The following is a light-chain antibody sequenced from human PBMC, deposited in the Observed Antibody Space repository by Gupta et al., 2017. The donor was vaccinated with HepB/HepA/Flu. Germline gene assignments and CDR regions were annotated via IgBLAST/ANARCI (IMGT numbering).Light chain of an antibody. CDR3: QQYNNYSPFT. Sequence: IQLTTSPSTLSASVGDRVTITCRASQSISSWLAWYQQKPGKAPKLLIYKASSLESGVPSRFSGSGSGTEFTLTISSRQPDDFATYYCQQYNNYSPFTFGRGTKVEIK. CDR2: KAS. V-gene: IGKV1-5*03. J-gene: IGKJ4*01. CDR1: QSISSW.